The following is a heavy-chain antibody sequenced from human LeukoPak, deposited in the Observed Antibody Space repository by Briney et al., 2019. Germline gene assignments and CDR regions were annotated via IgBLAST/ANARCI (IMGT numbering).Heavy chain of an antibody. CDR2: IYTSGST. J-gene: IGHJ6*03. Sequence: SETLSLTCTVSGGSISSYYWSWIRQPAGTGLEWIGRIYTSGSTNYNPSLKSRVTMSVDTSKNQFSLKLSSVTAADTAVYYCARMKLELYAYYYYMDVWGKGTTVTVSS. D-gene: IGHD1-7*01. CDR3: ARMKLELYAYYYYMDV. CDR1: GGSISSYY. V-gene: IGHV4-4*07.